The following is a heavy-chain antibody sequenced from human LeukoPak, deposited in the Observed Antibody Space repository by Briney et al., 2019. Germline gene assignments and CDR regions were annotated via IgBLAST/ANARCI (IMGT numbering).Heavy chain of an antibody. CDR1: GFTFDDYA. J-gene: IGHJ3*02. CDR2: ISWNSGSI. Sequence: GRSLRLSCAASGFTFDDYAMHWVRQAPGKGLEWVSGISWNSGSIGYADSVKGRFTISRDNAKNSLYLQMNSLRAEDTAVYYCARDEEVVGAAYAFDIWGQGTMVTVSS. V-gene: IGHV3-9*01. D-gene: IGHD1-26*01. CDR3: ARDEEVVGAAYAFDI.